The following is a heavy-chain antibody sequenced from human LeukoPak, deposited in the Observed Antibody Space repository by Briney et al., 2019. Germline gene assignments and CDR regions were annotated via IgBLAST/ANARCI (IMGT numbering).Heavy chain of an antibody. V-gene: IGHV4-4*07. J-gene: IGHJ6*03. CDR2: IYTSGST. D-gene: IGHD6-13*01. CDR1: GGSISSYY. Sequence: SETLSLTCTVSGGSISSYYWSWLRQPAGKGLEWIRRIYTSGSTNYNPSLKSRVTMSVDTSKNQFSLKLSSVTAADTAVYYCARGLAAAASYYYYYYYMDVWGKGTTVTVSS. CDR3: ARGLAAAASYYYYYYYMDV.